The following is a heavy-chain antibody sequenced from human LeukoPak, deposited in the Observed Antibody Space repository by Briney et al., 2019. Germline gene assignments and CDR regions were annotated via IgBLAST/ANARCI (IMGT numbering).Heavy chain of an antibody. CDR1: GYSISSGYY. CDR3: ARSGCSSTSCYLKY. V-gene: IGHV4-38-2*02. J-gene: IGHJ4*02. Sequence: SETLSLTCTVSGYSISSGYYWGWIRQPPGRGLEWNGSIYHSGSTYYNPSLKSRVTISVDTSKNQFSLKLSSVTAADTAVYYCARSGCSSTSCYLKYWGQGTLVTVSS. D-gene: IGHD2-2*01. CDR2: IYHSGST.